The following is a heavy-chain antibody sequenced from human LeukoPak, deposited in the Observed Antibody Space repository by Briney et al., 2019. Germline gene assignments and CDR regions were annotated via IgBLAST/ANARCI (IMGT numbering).Heavy chain of an antibody. CDR3: VRDLDLGGYSSFEY. D-gene: IGHD4-23*01. Sequence: GSLRLSCAASGFTFSSYFWMHWVRQAPGKGLVWVSRIKSDGSSSTYADSLKGRFTISRDSAKNSLYLQMNTLRAEDTAVYYCVRDLDLGGYSSFEYWGQGTLVTVSS. CDR2: IKSDGSSS. CDR1: GFTFSSYFW. J-gene: IGHJ4*02. V-gene: IGHV3-74*01.